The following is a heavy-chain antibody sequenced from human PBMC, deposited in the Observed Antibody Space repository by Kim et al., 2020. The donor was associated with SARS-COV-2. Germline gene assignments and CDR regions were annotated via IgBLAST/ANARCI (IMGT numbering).Heavy chain of an antibody. CDR3: ARWGGCSGGSCYLAYFDS. V-gene: IGHV3-23*01. Sequence: GGALRLSCAASGFTFSDYAMSWVRQAPGKGLEWVYTISASGGSACYADSVKGRLTISRDNSKSALYLQLNSLRADDTAVYFCARWGGCSGGSCYLAYFDSWGQGALVTVSS. J-gene: IGHJ4*02. CDR1: GFTFSDYA. D-gene: IGHD2-15*01. CDR2: ISASGGSA.